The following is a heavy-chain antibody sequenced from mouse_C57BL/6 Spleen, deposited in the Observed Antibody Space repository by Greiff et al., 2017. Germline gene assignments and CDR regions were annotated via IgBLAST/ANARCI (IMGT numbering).Heavy chain of an antibody. D-gene: IGHD2-3*01. J-gene: IGHJ1*03. CDR3: ARWDGYYGYWYCDV. CDR1: GYTFTSYW. CDR2: IYPGSGST. V-gene: IGHV1-55*01. Sequence: QVQLQQPGAELVKPGASAKMSCKASGYTFTSYWITWVKQRPGQGLEWIGDIYPGSGSTNYNEKFKSKATLTVYTSSSTAYMQLSSLTSEDSAVYYCARWDGYYGYWYCDVWGTGTTVTVSS.